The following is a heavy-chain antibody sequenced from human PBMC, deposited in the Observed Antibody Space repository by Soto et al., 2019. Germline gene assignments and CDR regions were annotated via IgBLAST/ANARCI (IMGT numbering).Heavy chain of an antibody. D-gene: IGHD2-8*01. CDR3: ARGTLGYCTNGVCYFYYYYGMDV. J-gene: IGHJ6*02. CDR2: INHSGST. Sequence: SETLSLTCAVYGGSFSGYYWSWIRQPPGKGLEWIGEINHSGSTNYNPSLKSRVTISVDTSKNQFSLKLSSVTAADTAAYYCARGTLGYCTNGVCYFYYYYGMDVWGQGTTVTVSS. V-gene: IGHV4-34*01. CDR1: GGSFSGYY.